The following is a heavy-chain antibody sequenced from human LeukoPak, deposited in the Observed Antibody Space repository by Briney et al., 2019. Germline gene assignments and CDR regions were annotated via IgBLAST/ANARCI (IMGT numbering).Heavy chain of an antibody. CDR3: TRGPRPFDY. CDR2: ITKKTDGGTT. Sequence: GGSLRLSCAASGFTFSNAWMSWVRQAPGQGLEWVGRITKKTDGGTTEYAAPVKGRFTISRDDSKDTLYLQMNSLKTEDTAVYYCTRGPRPFDYWGQGTLVTVSS. V-gene: IGHV3-15*01. CDR1: GFTFSNAW. J-gene: IGHJ4*02.